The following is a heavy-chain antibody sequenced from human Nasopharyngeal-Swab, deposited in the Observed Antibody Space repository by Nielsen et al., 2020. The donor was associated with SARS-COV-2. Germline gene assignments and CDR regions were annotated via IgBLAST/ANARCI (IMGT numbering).Heavy chain of an antibody. CDR2: ISSSGSIT. Sequence: GGSLRLSCAASGLTFSSYEMNWVRQAPGKGLEWLSYISSSGSITYYADSVKGRLTISRDNAKNSVFLQMDSLRAEDTAVYYCARRYSSSSGALPDYWGQGTLVTVSS. CDR3: ARRYSSSSGALPDY. D-gene: IGHD6-6*01. CDR1: GLTFSSYE. V-gene: IGHV3-48*03. J-gene: IGHJ4*02.